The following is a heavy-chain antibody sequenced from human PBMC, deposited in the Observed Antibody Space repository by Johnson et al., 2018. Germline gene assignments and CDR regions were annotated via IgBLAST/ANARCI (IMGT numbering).Heavy chain of an antibody. V-gene: IGHV3-21*01. CDR3: ARVEGNYYESSGYPFDAFDI. CDR1: GFTFSSYS. Sequence: VQLVQSGGGLVKPGGSLRLSCAASGFTFSSYSMNWVRQAPGKGLEWVSSISSSSTYIYYTDSVKGRFAISRDNAQNSLYLQMNSLRAEDTAVDYCARVEGNYYESSGYPFDAFDIWGQGTTVTVSS. CDR2: ISSSSTYI. J-gene: IGHJ3*02. D-gene: IGHD3-22*01.